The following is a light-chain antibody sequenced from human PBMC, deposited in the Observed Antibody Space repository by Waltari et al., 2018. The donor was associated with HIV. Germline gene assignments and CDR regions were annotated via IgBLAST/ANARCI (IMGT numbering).Light chain of an antibody. CDR2: LAS. V-gene: IGKV2-28*01. CDR1: QSLLHNNGHNY. CDR3: MHDQQTPV. Sequence: DIAMIQSPDSLAVSPGEPASISCRSSQSLLHNNGHNYLDWYIQRPGQAPELLIYLASRRASGVPDRIAGSGSGTDFILKISRVEPEDVGVYYCMHDQQTPVFGQGTQVEV. J-gene: IGKJ1*01.